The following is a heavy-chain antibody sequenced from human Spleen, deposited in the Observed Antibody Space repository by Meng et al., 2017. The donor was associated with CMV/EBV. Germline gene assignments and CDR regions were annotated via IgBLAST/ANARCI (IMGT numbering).Heavy chain of an antibody. CDR1: GGSFSGYY. CDR2: INHSGST. D-gene: IGHD3-16*02. J-gene: IGHJ4*02. V-gene: IGHV4-34*01. CDR3: ARVGKFISSDY. Sequence: TCAVYGGSFSGYYWSWIRQPPGKGLEWIGEINHSGSTNYNPSLKSRVTISVDTSKNQFSLKLSSVTAADTAVYYCARVGKFISSDYWGQGTLVTVSS.